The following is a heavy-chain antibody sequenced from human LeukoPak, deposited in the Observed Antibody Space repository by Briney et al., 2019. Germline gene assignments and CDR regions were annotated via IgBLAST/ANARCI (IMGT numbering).Heavy chain of an antibody. CDR3: ARSRYFDWLSYYYYYYMDV. D-gene: IGHD3-9*01. V-gene: IGHV4-34*01. CDR2: INHSGST. CDR1: GGSFSGYY. J-gene: IGHJ6*03. Sequence: SETLSLTCAVYGGSFSGYYWSWIRQPPGKGLEWIGEINHSGSTNYNPSLKSRVAISVDTSKNQFSLKLSSVTAADTAVYYCARSRYFDWLSYYYYYYMDVWGKGTTVTVSS.